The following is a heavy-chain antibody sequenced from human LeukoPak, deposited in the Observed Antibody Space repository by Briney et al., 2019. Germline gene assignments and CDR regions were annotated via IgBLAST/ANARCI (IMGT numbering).Heavy chain of an antibody. CDR1: GGSISSGTY. J-gene: IGHJ4*02. CDR3: ARGVGVTGTFDY. D-gene: IGHD6-19*01. CDR2: VSYTGNT. V-gene: IGHV4-39*01. Sequence: PSETPSLTCTVSGGSISSGTYWGWIRQPPGKGLEWIGSVSYTGNTYYNPSLKSRVTISIDTSTNQFSLNLGSVTAADTAVYHCARGVGVTGTFDYWGRGTLVTVSS.